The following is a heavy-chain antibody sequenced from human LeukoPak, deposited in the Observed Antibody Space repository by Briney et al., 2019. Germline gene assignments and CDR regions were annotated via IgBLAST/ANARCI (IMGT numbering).Heavy chain of an antibody. Sequence: SETLSLTCTVSGGSISSGGYYWSWIRQHPGKGLEWIGYIYYSGSTYYNPSLKSRVTISVDTSKNQFSLKLSSVTAADTAVYYCLVRAPLLSSWFDPWGQGTLVTVSS. J-gene: IGHJ5*02. CDR1: GGSISSGGYY. V-gene: IGHV4-31*08. CDR2: IYYSGST. CDR3: LVRAPLLSSWFDP. D-gene: IGHD2-15*01.